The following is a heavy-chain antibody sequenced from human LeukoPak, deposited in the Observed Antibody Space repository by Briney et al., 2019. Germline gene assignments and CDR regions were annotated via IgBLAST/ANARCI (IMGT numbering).Heavy chain of an antibody. CDR3: ARRAGDYSHPYDY. Sequence: GGSLRLSCAASGLTVSSNCMSWVRQAPGKGLGWVSFIYSGGDTYYADSVKGRFTISRDNSKNTFHLQMNSLRAEDTAVYYCARRAGDYSHPYDYWGQGTLVTVSS. CDR1: GLTVSSNC. CDR2: IYSGGDT. V-gene: IGHV3-53*01. J-gene: IGHJ4*02. D-gene: IGHD3-22*01.